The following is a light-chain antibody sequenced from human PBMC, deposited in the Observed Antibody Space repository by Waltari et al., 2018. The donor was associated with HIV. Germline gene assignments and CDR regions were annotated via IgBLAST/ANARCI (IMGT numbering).Light chain of an antibody. J-gene: IGLJ2*01. CDR2: EDN. CDR1: NRDTGNYKF. V-gene: IGLV2-23*01. CDR3: CAYAGGLE. Sequence: QSALTQPASVSGSPGQSITIPCPGTNRDTGNYKFVTWYQLYPGKAPKLIIYEDNKRPSGISNRFSASKSADTASLTISGLQAEDEADYYCCAYAGGLEFGGGTKLTVL.